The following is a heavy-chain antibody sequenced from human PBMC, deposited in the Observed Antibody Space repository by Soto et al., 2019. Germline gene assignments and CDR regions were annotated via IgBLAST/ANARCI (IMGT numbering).Heavy chain of an antibody. D-gene: IGHD2-15*01. Sequence: EVQLVESGGGLVQPGRSLRLSCAASGFSVDDYGMHWVRQAPGKGLEWVSGISYYSGSIGYADSVKGRFTISRDNAKNSLYLQMNSLRAEDTDLYYCAKSMGGTANGMDVWGQGPTVTVSS. J-gene: IGHJ6*02. CDR2: ISYYSGSI. CDR3: AKSMGGTANGMDV. V-gene: IGHV3-9*01. CDR1: GFSVDDYG.